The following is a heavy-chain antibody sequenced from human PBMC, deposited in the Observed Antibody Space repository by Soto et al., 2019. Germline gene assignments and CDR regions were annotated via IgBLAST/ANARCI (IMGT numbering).Heavy chain of an antibody. CDR2: ISYDGSNK. V-gene: IGHV3-30*18. D-gene: IGHD6-13*01. CDR3: AKWISAAAGLFDY. CDR1: GFTFSSYG. Sequence: HPGGSLRLSCAASGFTFSSYGMHWVRQAPGKGLEWVAVISYDGSNKYYADSVKGRFTISRDNSKNTLYLQMNSLRAEDTAVYYCAKWISAAAGLFDYWGQGTLVTVSS. J-gene: IGHJ4*02.